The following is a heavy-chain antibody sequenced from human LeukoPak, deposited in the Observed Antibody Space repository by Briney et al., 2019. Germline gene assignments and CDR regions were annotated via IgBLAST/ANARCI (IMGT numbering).Heavy chain of an antibody. Sequence: GGSLRLSCAASGFTFSIYWMSWVRQAPGKGLEWVANIKQDGSEKYYVDSVKGRFTISRDNAKNSLYLQMNSLRAEDTAVYYCARDRSSSGYYESNWFDPWGQGTLVTVSS. CDR3: ARDRSSSGYYESNWFDP. V-gene: IGHV3-7*01. CDR2: IKQDGSEK. J-gene: IGHJ5*02. D-gene: IGHD3-22*01. CDR1: GFTFSIYW.